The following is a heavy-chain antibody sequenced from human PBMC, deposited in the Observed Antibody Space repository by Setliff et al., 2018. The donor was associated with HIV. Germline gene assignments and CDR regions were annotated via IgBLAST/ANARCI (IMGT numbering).Heavy chain of an antibody. D-gene: IGHD3-10*01. V-gene: IGHV4-59*11. CDR2: VYHSGTGTI. Sequence: PSETLSLTCTVSGGSISSHYWSWIRQSPGNGLEWIGYVYHSGTGTIRYNPSLKSRVTISVDTSKSQFSLKLNSMTAADTAVYYCARGGYYYDSGSSFDSWGLGTLVTVSS. CDR3: ARGGYYYDSGSSFDS. J-gene: IGHJ4*02. CDR1: GGSISSHY.